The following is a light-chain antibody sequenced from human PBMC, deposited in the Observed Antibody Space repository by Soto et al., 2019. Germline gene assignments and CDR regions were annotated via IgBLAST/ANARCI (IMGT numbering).Light chain of an antibody. V-gene: IGLV2-14*01. Sequence: QSVLTQPPSVSGSPGQSITVSCTGTTSDIGASNFVSWYQHLPGRAPKLIIFEATHRPSGVSDRFSGSKAGITASLTISGLQADDEAEYFCISYNTDDTFVFGTGTKV. J-gene: IGLJ1*01. CDR2: EAT. CDR1: TSDIGASNF. CDR3: ISYNTDDTFV.